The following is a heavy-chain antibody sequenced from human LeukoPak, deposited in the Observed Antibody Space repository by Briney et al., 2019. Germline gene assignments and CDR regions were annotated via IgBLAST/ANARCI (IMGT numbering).Heavy chain of an antibody. CDR2: IRYDGSNK. V-gene: IGHV3-30*02. CDR1: GFTFSSYG. J-gene: IGHJ4*02. D-gene: IGHD3-3*01. Sequence: PGGSLRLSCAASGFTFSSYGMHWVRQAPGKGLEWVAFIRYDGSNKYYADSVKGRFTISRDNSKNTLYLQMNSLRAEDTAVYYCAKDHPPGFLEWLPPDYWGQGTLVTVSS. CDR3: AKDHPPGFLEWLPPDY.